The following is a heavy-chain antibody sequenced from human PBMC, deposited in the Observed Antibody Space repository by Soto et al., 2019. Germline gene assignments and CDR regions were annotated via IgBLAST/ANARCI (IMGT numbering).Heavy chain of an antibody. J-gene: IGHJ4*02. D-gene: IGHD2-2*01. CDR3: ARGSIVVVPAAKFGY. Sequence: SETLSLTCAVYGGSFSGYYWSWIRQPPGKGLEWIGEINHSGSTNYNPSLKSRVTISVDTSKNQFSLKLSSVTAADTAVYYCARGSIVVVPAAKFGYWGQGTLVTVSS. V-gene: IGHV4-34*01. CDR2: INHSGST. CDR1: GGSFSGYY.